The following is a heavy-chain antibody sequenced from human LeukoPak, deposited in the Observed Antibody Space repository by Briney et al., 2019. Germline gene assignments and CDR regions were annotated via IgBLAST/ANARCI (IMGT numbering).Heavy chain of an antibody. D-gene: IGHD6-13*01. Sequence: SETLSLTCTGSGGSISRYYWSWLRQPPGKGLEWIGYIYYSGSTNYNPSLKSRVTISVDTSKNQFSLKLSSVTAADTAVYYCARRAADYEDWGQGTLVTVSS. CDR1: GGSISRYY. CDR3: ARRAADYED. V-gene: IGHV4-59*01. CDR2: IYYSGST. J-gene: IGHJ4*02.